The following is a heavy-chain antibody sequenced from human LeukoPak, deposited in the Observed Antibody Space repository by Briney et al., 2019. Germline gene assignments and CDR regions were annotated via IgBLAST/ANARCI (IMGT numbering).Heavy chain of an antibody. CDR3: APRYYDSSGMYFFDY. D-gene: IGHD3-22*01. V-gene: IGHV3-23*01. J-gene: IGHJ4*02. Sequence: GGSLRLSCAASGFTFSNYAVSWVRQAPGKGLEWVSAISGSGGSTYYADSVKGRFTISRDNSKNTLYLQMNSLRAEDTAVYYCAPRYYDSSGMYFFDYWGQGTRVTVSS. CDR2: ISGSGGST. CDR1: GFTFSNYA.